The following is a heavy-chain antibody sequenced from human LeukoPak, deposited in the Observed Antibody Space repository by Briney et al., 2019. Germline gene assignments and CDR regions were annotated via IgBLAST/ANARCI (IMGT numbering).Heavy chain of an antibody. J-gene: IGHJ4*02. Sequence: ASVKVSCKASGYTFTNYGISWVRQAPGQGLEWMGWISAYNGNANYAQKLQGRVTMTTDTSTSTAYMELRSLRSDDTAVYYCARVRCSGGSCYSNFDYWGQGTLVTVSS. CDR3: ARVRCSGGSCYSNFDY. CDR2: ISAYNGNA. D-gene: IGHD2-15*01. CDR1: GYTFTNYG. V-gene: IGHV1-18*01.